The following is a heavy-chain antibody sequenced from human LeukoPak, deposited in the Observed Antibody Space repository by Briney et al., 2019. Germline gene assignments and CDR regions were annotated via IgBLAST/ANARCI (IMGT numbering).Heavy chain of an antibody. Sequence: PSETLSLTCTVSGGSISSSSYYWGWIRQPPGRGLEWIGSIYYSGSTYYNPSLKSRVTISVDTSKNQFSLKLSSVTAADTAVYYWARGGDGYNPIDYWGQGTLVTVSS. J-gene: IGHJ4*02. CDR2: IYYSGST. V-gene: IGHV4-39*07. D-gene: IGHD5-24*01. CDR3: ARGGDGYNPIDY. CDR1: GGSISSSSYY.